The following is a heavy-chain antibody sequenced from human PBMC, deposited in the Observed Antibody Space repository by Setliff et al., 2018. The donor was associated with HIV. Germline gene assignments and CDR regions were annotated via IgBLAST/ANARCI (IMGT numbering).Heavy chain of an antibody. D-gene: IGHD3-10*01. V-gene: IGHV4-61*02. CDR2: LHLSGDT. J-gene: IGHJ4*02. CDR3: ARARGPEGYFDS. CDR1: GDSINSGTYY. Sequence: SETLSLTCTVSGDSINSGTYYWSWIRQPAGKGLEWIGRLHLSGDTNYNPSLKSRVTMSIDTSKNQFSLKMSSVTAADTAVYYCARARGPEGYFDSWGQGTLVTVSS.